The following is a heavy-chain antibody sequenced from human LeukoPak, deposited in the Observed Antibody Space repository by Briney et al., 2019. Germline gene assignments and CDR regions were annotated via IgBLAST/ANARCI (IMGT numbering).Heavy chain of an antibody. CDR3: AKRGNPAVGHHYLDV. D-gene: IGHD2-2*01. CDR1: GFTFSYYD. J-gene: IGHJ6*03. V-gene: IGHV3-23*01. Sequence: GGSLRLSCAASGFTFSYYDMIWVRQAPGKGLQWVASITLSGGSTFYADSVKGRFTISRDNSKNTLYLQRNSLSAEDTAVYYCAKRGNPAVGHHYLDVWGKGTTVSVSS. CDR2: ITLSGGST.